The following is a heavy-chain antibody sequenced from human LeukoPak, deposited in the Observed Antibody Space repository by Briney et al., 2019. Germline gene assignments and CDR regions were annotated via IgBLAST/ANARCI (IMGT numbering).Heavy chain of an antibody. CDR3: ARGVLRFLEWLLY. Sequence: SVKVSCKASGGTFSSYAISCVRQAPGQGLEWMGGIIPIFGTATYAQKFQGRVTITADESTSTAYMELSSLRSEDTAVYYCARGVLRFLEWLLYWGQGTLVTVSS. CDR2: IIPIFGTA. V-gene: IGHV1-69*13. CDR1: GGTFSSYA. D-gene: IGHD3-3*01. J-gene: IGHJ4*02.